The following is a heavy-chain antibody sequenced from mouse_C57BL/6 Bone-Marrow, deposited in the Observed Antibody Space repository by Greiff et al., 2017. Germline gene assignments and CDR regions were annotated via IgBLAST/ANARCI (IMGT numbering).Heavy chain of an antibody. J-gene: IGHJ4*01. CDR1: EYEFPSHD. D-gene: IGHD2-2*01. Sequence: EVKLMESGGGLVQPGESLKLSCESNEYEFPSHDMSWVRKTPEKRLELVAAINSDGGSTSYPDTMERRFIISRDNTKKTLYLQMSSLRSEDTALYYCARWLRRDYYAMDYWGQGTSVTVSS. CDR2: INSDGGST. V-gene: IGHV5-2*01. CDR3: ARWLRRDYYAMDY.